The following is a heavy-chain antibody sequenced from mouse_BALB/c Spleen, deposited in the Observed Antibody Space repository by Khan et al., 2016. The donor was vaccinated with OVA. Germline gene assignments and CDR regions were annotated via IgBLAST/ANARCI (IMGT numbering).Heavy chain of an antibody. CDR3: AMGRTY. CDR2: ISYSGRT. J-gene: IGHJ3*01. Sequence: EVKLLESGPGLAKPSQSLSLTCTVTGYSITSDYAWNWIRQFPGNKLEWMGYISYSGRTSYNPSLKSRISVTRDTSKNQFFLQLNSVTTEDTATYYCAMGRTYWGQGTLVTVS. CDR1: GYSITSDYA. D-gene: IGHD4-1*01. V-gene: IGHV3-2*02.